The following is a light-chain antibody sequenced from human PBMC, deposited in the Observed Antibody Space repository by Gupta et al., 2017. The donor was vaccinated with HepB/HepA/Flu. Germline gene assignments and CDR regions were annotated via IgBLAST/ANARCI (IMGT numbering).Light chain of an antibody. J-gene: IGKJ2*01. V-gene: IGKV3-20*01. Sequence: EIVLTQSPGTLPLSPGERATLSCRASQSVSSNYLAWYQQKPGQAPRLLIYGASSRATGIPDRFSGSGSGTDFTLTISRLEPEDFAVYYCQLYGSSAKTFGQGTKLEIK. CDR3: QLYGSSAKT. CDR2: GAS. CDR1: QSVSSNY.